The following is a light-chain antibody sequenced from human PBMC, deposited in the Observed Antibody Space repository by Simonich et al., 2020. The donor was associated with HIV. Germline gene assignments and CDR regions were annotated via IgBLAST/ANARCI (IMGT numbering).Light chain of an antibody. CDR3: QQCNNWPPT. CDR2: GAS. J-gene: IGKJ1*01. V-gene: IGKV3-15*01. Sequence: EIVMTQSPATLSVSPGERAPHSCRASQSLNSNVAWDQHTPGQTPRLLIYGASTRATGIPARFSGSGSGTEFTLTISILQSEDFAVYYCQQCNNWPPTFGQGTKVEIK. CDR1: QSLNSN.